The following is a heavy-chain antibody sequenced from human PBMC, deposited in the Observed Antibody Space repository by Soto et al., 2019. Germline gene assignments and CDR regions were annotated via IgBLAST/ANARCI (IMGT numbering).Heavy chain of an antibody. CDR3: ARHPERIAEIGWFDP. D-gene: IGHD6-13*01. V-gene: IGHV3-48*01. CDR2: ISSSSXTX. CDR1: GFTFSSYS. Sequence: GGSLRLSCAASGFTFSSYSMKWVRQAPGRGLECVSYISSSSXTXXXXXXVXXXXXVXIYXXENXXXLXVXXXXXXDTAVYYCARHPERIAEIGWFDPWGQGX. J-gene: IGHJ5*02.